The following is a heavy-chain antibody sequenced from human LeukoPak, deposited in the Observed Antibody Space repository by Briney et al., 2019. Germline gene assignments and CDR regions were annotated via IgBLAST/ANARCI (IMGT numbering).Heavy chain of an antibody. CDR1: GDSISSGGYS. J-gene: IGHJ6*02. CDR2: IYHSGST. CDR3: ARGTIDYGMDV. V-gene: IGHV4-30-2*01. Sequence: SETLSLTCAVSGDSISSGGYSWSWIRQPPGKGLEWIGYIYHSGSTYYNPSLKSRVTISVDRSKNQFSLKLSSVTAADTAVYYCARGTIDYGMDVWGQGTTVTVSS. D-gene: IGHD4/OR15-4a*01.